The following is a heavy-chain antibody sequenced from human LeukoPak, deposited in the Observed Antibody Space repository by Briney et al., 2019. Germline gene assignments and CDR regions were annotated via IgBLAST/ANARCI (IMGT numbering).Heavy chain of an antibody. CDR3: ARAPGGIGPFDY. CDR2: IYYSGST. CDR1: GFTFSSYS. V-gene: IGHV4-59*01. J-gene: IGHJ4*02. D-gene: IGHD6-13*01. Sequence: GSLRLSCAASGFTFSSYSIHWIRQPPGKGLEWIGYIYYSGSTNYNPSLKSRVTISVDTSKNQFSLKLSSVTAADTAVYYCARAPGGIGPFDYWGQGTLVTVSS.